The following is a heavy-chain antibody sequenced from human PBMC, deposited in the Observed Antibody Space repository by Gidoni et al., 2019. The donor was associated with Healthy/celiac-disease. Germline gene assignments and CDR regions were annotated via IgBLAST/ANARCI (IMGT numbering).Heavy chain of an antibody. CDR3: ARQVEMATIGY. CDR1: GCSISSRSYY. D-gene: IGHD5-12*01. CDR2: SYYSGSP. Sequence: QLQLQESGPGLVKPSATLSLTCTVSGCSISSRSYYWGWIRQPPGKGLEWIGSSYYSGSPYYNPSLKSRVTISVDTSKNQFSLKLSSVTAADTAVYYCARQVEMATIGYWGQGTLVTVSS. J-gene: IGHJ4*02. V-gene: IGHV4-39*01.